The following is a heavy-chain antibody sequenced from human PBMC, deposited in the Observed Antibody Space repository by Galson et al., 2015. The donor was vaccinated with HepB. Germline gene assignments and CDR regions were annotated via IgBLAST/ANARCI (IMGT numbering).Heavy chain of an antibody. V-gene: IGHV3-74*01. D-gene: IGHD6-6*01. CDR3: ASGVGYSSSSGGGEYYGMDV. CDR1: GFTFSSYW. Sequence: SLRLSCAASGFTFSSYWMHWVRQAPGKGLVWVSRINSDGSSTSYADSVKGRFTISRDNAKNTLYLQMNSLRAEDTAVYYCASGVGYSSSSGGGEYYGMDVWGQGTTVTVSS. J-gene: IGHJ6*02. CDR2: INSDGSST.